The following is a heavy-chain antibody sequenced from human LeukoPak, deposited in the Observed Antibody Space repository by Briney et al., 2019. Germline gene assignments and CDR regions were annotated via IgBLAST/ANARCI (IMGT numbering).Heavy chain of an antibody. Sequence: ASVKVSCKASGYTFTGYYMHWVRQAPGQGLEWMGWINPNSGGTNYAQKFQGRVTMTRDTSISTAYMELSRLRSDDTAGYYCARDRRTYYYGSGSYYYFDYWGQGTLVTVSS. CDR2: INPNSGGT. J-gene: IGHJ4*02. CDR3: ARDRRTYYYGSGSYYYFDY. CDR1: GYTFTGYY. D-gene: IGHD3-10*01. V-gene: IGHV1-2*02.